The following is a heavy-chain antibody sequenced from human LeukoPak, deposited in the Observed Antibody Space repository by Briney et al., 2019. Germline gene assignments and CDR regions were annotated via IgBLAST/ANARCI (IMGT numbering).Heavy chain of an antibody. J-gene: IGHJ6*03. CDR3: ASPGNHYHYMDV. V-gene: IGHV4-39*07. CDR1: GGSISSRPYY. CDR2: ISYSGTT. D-gene: IGHD1-14*01. Sequence: PSETLSLTCTVSGGSISSRPYYWGWVRQPPGKGLEWIGTISYSGTTYYSPSLKSRVTISLDTSKNQFSLKLSSVTAADTAVYYCASPGNHYHYMDVWGKGTTVTVSS.